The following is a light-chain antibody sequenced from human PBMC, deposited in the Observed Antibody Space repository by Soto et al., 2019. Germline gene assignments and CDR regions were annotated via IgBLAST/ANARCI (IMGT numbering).Light chain of an antibody. J-gene: IGKJ1*01. CDR2: DAS. V-gene: IGKV3-11*01. CDR3: QQYGISPKT. Sequence: EIVLTQSPATLSLSPGERATLSCRASQSVSSYLAWYQQKPGQAPRLLIYDASNRATGIPARFSGSASGTDFTLTISRLEPEDFAVYFCQQYGISPKTFGQGTKVDTK. CDR1: QSVSSY.